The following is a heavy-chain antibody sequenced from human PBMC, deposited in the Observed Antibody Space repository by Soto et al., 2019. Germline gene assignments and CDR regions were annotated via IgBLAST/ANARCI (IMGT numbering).Heavy chain of an antibody. CDR2: IYYSGST. V-gene: IGHV4-31*03. CDR3: ARGVTMVRGVIHTPYFDY. D-gene: IGHD3-10*01. CDR1: GGSIRSGGYY. Sequence: SETLSLTCTVSGGSIRSGGYYWSWIRQHPGKGLEWIGYIYYSGSTYYNPSLKSRVTISVDTSKNQFSLKLSSVTAADTAVYYCARGVTMVRGVIHTPYFDYWGQGTLVTVSS. J-gene: IGHJ4*02.